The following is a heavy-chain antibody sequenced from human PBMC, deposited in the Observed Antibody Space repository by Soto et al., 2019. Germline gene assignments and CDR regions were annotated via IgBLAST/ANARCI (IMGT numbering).Heavy chain of an antibody. Sequence: QVQLQESGPGLVRPSETLSLTCTVSGGSISSYYWSWIRQRPGKGLEWIGYIYNSGSTNYNPSLKSRVTISVDTSKHQFSLKLSAVTAADTAVYYCAYGDSRGPFDSWGQGTLVTVSS. CDR3: AYGDSRGPFDS. D-gene: IGHD4-17*01. J-gene: IGHJ4*02. V-gene: IGHV4-59*01. CDR2: IYNSGST. CDR1: GGSISSYY.